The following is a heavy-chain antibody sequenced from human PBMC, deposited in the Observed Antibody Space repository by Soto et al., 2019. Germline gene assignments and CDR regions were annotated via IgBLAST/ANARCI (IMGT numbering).Heavy chain of an antibody. CDR3: ARLDRFLEYFNH. V-gene: IGHV4-39*01. CDR1: GGYISISSYY. D-gene: IGHD3-3*01. Sequence: SETLSLTCSVSGGYISISSYYWGWVRQPPGKGLEWIASMYYSGGTYYNPSLKSRATISVDKSKNQFSLKLTSATAADTAVYYCARLDRFLEYFNHWGQGTLVTVSS. J-gene: IGHJ1*01. CDR2: MYYSGGT.